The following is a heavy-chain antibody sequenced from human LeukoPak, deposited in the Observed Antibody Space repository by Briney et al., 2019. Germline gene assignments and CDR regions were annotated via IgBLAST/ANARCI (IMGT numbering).Heavy chain of an antibody. Sequence: GGSLRLSCAASGFTFDDYAMHWVRQTPGKGLEWVSLISGDGYNTYYADSVEGRFTISRDNSKNSLYLQMDSLRAEDTAVYYCARYNSGWNDYWGQGTLVTVSS. CDR3: ARYNSGWNDY. D-gene: IGHD6-19*01. V-gene: IGHV3-43*02. CDR1: GFTFDDYA. CDR2: ISGDGYNT. J-gene: IGHJ4*02.